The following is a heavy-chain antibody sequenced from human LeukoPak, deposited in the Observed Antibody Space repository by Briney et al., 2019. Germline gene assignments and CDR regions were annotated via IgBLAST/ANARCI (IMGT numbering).Heavy chain of an antibody. Sequence: GGSLRLSCVASGFTFTKCAMSWIRQAPGKGLEWVAIITATGDTAYYADSVKGRFTISRDNSKNTLYLQMNSLRAEDTAVYYCAKFTIDYWGQGTLVTVSS. CDR1: GFTFTKCA. CDR3: AKFTIDY. CDR2: ITATGDTA. V-gene: IGHV3-23*01. J-gene: IGHJ4*02.